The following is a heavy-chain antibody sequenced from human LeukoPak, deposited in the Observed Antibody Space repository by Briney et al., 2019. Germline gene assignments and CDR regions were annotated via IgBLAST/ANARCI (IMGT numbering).Heavy chain of an antibody. CDR2: IWYDGSNK. J-gene: IGHJ4*02. D-gene: IGHD6-19*01. V-gene: IGHV3-33*01. CDR3: ASTSGWYEPTDY. CDR1: GFTFSSYG. Sequence: PGGSLRLSCAASGFTFSSYGMHWVRQAPGKGLEWVAVIWYDGSNKYYADSVKGRFTISRDNSKNTLYLQVNSLRAEDTAVYYCASTSGWYEPTDYWGQGTLVTVSS.